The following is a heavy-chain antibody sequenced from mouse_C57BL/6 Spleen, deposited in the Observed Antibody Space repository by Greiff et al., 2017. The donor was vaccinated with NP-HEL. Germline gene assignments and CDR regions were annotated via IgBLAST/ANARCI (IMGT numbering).Heavy chain of an antibody. V-gene: IGHV5-17*01. CDR2: ISSGSSTI. D-gene: IGHD2-5*01. CDR3: ARPNGDSNYLFAY. CDR1: GFTFSDYG. Sequence: EVKLMESGGGLVKPGGSLKLSCAASGFTFSDYGMHWVRQAPEKGLEWVAYISSGSSTIYYADTVKGRFTISRDNAKNTLFLQMTSLRSEDTAMYYCARPNGDSNYLFAYWGQGTLVTVSA. J-gene: IGHJ3*01.